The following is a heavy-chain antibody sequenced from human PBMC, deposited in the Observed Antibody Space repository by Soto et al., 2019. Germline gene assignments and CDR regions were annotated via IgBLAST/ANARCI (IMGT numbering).Heavy chain of an antibody. CDR3: ARDCSGGSYYRLSIYYYYGMDV. D-gene: IGHD2-15*01. CDR2: IIPIFGTA. Sequence: SVKVSCKASGGTFSSYAISWVRQAPGQGLEWMGGIIPIFGTANYAQKFQGRVTITADESTSTAYMELSSLRSEDTAVYYCARDCSGGSYYRLSIYYYYGMDVWGQGTTVTVSS. CDR1: GGTFSSYA. V-gene: IGHV1-69*13. J-gene: IGHJ6*02.